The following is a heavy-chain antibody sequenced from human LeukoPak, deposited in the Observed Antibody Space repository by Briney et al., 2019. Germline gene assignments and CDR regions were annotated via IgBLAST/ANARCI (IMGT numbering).Heavy chain of an antibody. CDR3: ASGTGY. D-gene: IGHD1-1*01. CDR1: GYTFTNFY. Sequence: GASVKVSCKTSGYTFTNFYVHWVRQAPGQGLEWMGIIIPSSGRTRYAQKFQGRLTLTRDTSTSTVYMELSSLRSEDTAVYYCASGTGYWGQGTRVTVSS. CDR2: IIPSSGRT. J-gene: IGHJ4*02. V-gene: IGHV1-46*01.